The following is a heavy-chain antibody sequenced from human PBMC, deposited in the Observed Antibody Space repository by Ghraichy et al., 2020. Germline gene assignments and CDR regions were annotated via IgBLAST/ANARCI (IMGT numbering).Heavy chain of an antibody. CDR1: GGSISSSSDY. J-gene: IGHJ5*02. Sequence: SETLSLTCTVSGGSISSSSDYWGWIRQPPGKGLEWIGSIHYSGSTYYNPSLKSRVTISVDTSKNQFSLKLSSVTAADTAVYYCARRPTICCYRFDPWGQGSLVTVSS. CDR2: IHYSGST. D-gene: IGHD2-2*01. V-gene: IGHV4-39*01. CDR3: ARRPTICCYRFDP.